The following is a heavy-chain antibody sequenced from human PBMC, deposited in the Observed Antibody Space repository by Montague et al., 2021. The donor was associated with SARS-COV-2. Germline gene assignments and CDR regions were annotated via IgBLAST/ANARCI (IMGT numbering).Heavy chain of an antibody. CDR2: INHSATT. CDR3: ASGIYPSGSYYNRYYYGLNI. D-gene: IGHD3-10*01. V-gene: IGHV4-34*01. CDR1: SGSLSGYY. Sequence: SETLSLTCAVHSGSLSGYYWSWIRQPPEKGLEWIGEINHSATTKYNPSLKSPVTISIDTSKNQFSLKMTSVTAADTATYYCASGIYPSGSYYNRYYYGLNIWGPGTTVIVSS. J-gene: IGHJ6*02.